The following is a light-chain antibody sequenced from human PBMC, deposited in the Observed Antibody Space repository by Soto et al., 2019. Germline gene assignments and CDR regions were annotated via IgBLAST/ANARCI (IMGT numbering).Light chain of an antibody. Sequence: EIVLTQSPGTLSLSPGERATLSCRASRSVSSTYLAWYQQKPGQAPRLLIYGASSRVTGIPDRFSGSGSGTDFTLTISRLEPEDFALYYCQQYGNSPPYTFGQGTKLEIK. CDR1: RSVSSTY. V-gene: IGKV3-20*01. CDR2: GAS. J-gene: IGKJ2*01. CDR3: QQYGNSPPYT.